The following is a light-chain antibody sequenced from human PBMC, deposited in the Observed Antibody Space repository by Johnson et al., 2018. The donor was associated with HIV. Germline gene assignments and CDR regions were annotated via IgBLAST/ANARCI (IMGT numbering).Light chain of an antibody. CDR2: DDN. CDR1: TSNIGNNY. V-gene: IGLV1-51*01. CDR3: GTWDSSLSAHFV. Sequence: QSVLTQPPSVSATPGQKVTISCSGSTSNIGNNYVSWYQQFPGAAPKLLIYDDNKRPSGIPDRFSGSKSGTSATLGITGLQTGDEADYYCGTWDSSLSAHFVFGTGTKVTV. J-gene: IGLJ1*01.